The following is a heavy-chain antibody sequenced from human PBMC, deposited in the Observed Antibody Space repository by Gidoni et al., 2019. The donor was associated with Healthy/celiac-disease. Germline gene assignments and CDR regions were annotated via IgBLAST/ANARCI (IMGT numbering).Heavy chain of an antibody. D-gene: IGHD6-19*01. Sequence: EVQLVESGGVVVQPGGSLRPSCAASGFPFDDYAMHWVRQAPGKGLEWVSLISWDGGSTYYADSVKGRFTISRDNSKNSLYLQMNSLRAEDTALYYCAKGRAVAGTGGAFDIWGQGTMVTVSS. V-gene: IGHV3-43D*03. CDR1: GFPFDDYA. CDR2: ISWDGGST. J-gene: IGHJ3*02. CDR3: AKGRAVAGTGGAFDI.